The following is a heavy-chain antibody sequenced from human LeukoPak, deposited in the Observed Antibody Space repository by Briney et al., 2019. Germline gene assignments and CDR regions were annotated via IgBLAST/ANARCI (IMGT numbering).Heavy chain of an antibody. CDR2: ISGSGGST. J-gene: IGHJ4*02. CDR1: GFTFSSYA. CDR3: AKEGYCGGDCYRGFDY. Sequence: GGSLRLSCAASGFTFSSYAMSWVRQAPGKGLEWVSGISGSGGSTYYADSVKGRFTISRDNSKNTLYLQMNSLRAEDTAVYYCAKEGYCGGDCYRGFDYWGQGTLVTVSS. V-gene: IGHV3-23*01. D-gene: IGHD2-21*02.